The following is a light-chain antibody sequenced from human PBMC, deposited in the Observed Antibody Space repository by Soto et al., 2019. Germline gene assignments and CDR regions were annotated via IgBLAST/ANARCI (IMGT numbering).Light chain of an antibody. Sequence: QSALTQPRSVSGSPGQSVTISCTGTSSDVGAYNYVSWYQKHPDEAPKLMIYDVTKRPSGVPDRFSGSKSGNTASLTISGLQTEDEADYYCCSYAGSYTKVFGGGTKVTVL. CDR3: CSYAGSYTKV. J-gene: IGLJ2*01. CDR1: SSDVGAYNY. V-gene: IGLV2-11*01. CDR2: DVT.